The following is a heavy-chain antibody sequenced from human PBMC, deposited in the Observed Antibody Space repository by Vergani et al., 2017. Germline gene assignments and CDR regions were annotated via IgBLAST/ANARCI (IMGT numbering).Heavy chain of an antibody. Sequence: QVQLQEWGAGLLKTSETLSLTCGVSGGSFSDYYWSWIRQAPGMGLEWIGEVNHGGSTNYNPSLKSRVSISVDTSKNQFSLQLTSVTAADTAVYYCARGLGRGGAARPLGYWGQGTLVTVSS. D-gene: IGHD6-6*01. CDR3: ARGLGRGGAARPLGY. CDR1: GGSFSDYY. CDR2: VNHGGST. V-gene: IGHV4-34*01. J-gene: IGHJ4*02.